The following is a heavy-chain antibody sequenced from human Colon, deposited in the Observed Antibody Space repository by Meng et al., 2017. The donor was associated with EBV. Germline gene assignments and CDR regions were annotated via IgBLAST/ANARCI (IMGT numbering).Heavy chain of an antibody. V-gene: IGHV4-30-2*01. CDR1: GDSITSCDYS. D-gene: IGHD3-10*01. CDR3: VRDTRRGGGWFDP. J-gene: IGHJ5*02. Sequence: QVQSQESGSGLVTPSHTLSLPCAVSGDSITSCDYSWTWIRQPPGKGLEWIGYIYHGVNIYYTPSLRSRVTISVDKSRNQFSLKLTSVSAADTAVYYCVRDTRRGGGWFDPWGQGTLVTVSS. CDR2: IYHGVNI.